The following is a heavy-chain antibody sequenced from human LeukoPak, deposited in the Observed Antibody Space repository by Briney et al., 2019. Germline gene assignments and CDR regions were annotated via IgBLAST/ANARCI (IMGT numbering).Heavy chain of an antibody. Sequence: PGRSLRLSCAASGFTFSNYAMHWVRQAPGKGLEWVAFIRNDGSNEYYADSVKGRFTISRDNSKNTLYLQMNSLRGEDTAVYYCAKDGGNYFDYWGQGTLVTVSS. CDR3: AKDGGNYFDY. J-gene: IGHJ4*02. CDR2: IRNDGSNE. D-gene: IGHD3-3*01. CDR1: GFTFSNYA. V-gene: IGHV3-30*02.